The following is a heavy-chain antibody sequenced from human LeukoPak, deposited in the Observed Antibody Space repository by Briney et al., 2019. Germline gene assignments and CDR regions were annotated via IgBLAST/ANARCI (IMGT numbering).Heavy chain of an antibody. CDR3: ARGFDYGDYVHLDAFDI. CDR1: GGSFSGYY. J-gene: IGHJ3*02. V-gene: IGHV4-34*01. D-gene: IGHD4-17*01. Sequence: SETLSLTCAVDGGSFSGYYWSWIRQPPGKGLEWIGEINHSGRTNYNPSLKSRVTISVDTSKNQFSLKLSSVTAADTAVYYCARGFDYGDYVHLDAFDIWGQGTMVTVSS. CDR2: INHSGRT.